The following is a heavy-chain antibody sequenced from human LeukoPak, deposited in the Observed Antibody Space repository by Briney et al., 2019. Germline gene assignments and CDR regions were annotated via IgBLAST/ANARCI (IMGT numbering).Heavy chain of an antibody. Sequence: ESLKISCKGSGYSFTSYWIGWVRQMPGKGLEWMGIIYPGDSDTRYSPSFQGQVTISADKSISTAYLQWSSLKASDTAMYYCAMTLGYCSGGYCQFDYWGQGTLVTVSS. J-gene: IGHJ4*02. CDR2: IYPGDSDT. CDR1: GYSFTSYW. CDR3: AMTLGYCSGGYCQFDY. V-gene: IGHV5-51*01. D-gene: IGHD2-15*01.